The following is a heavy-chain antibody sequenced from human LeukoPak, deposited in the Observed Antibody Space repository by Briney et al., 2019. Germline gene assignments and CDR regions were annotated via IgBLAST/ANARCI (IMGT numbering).Heavy chain of an antibody. CDR3: AREGEKVGATGFDY. D-gene: IGHD1-26*01. CDR2: IKQDGSET. V-gene: IGHV3-7*01. J-gene: IGHJ4*02. CDR1: GFTFSNHW. Sequence: PGGSLRLSCAASGFTFSNHWLTWVRQAPGKGLEWVATIKQDGSETYYVDSVKGRFTISRDNAKNSLYLQMNSLRAEDTAVYYCAREGEKVGATGFDYWGQGTLVTVSS.